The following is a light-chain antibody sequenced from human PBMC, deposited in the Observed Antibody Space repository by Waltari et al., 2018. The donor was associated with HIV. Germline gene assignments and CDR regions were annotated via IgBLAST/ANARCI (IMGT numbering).Light chain of an antibody. Sequence: EIVLTQSPATLPLSPGERATLSCRASQSVSSYLAWYQQKPGQAPRRLIYDASNRATGIPARFSGSGSGTDFTLTISSLEPEDFAVYYCQQRSNWPLTFGGGTKVEIK. J-gene: IGKJ4*01. CDR1: QSVSSY. CDR3: QQRSNWPLT. V-gene: IGKV3-11*01. CDR2: DAS.